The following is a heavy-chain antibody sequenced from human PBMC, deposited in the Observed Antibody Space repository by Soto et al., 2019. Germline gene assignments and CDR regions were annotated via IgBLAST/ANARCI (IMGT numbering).Heavy chain of an antibody. J-gene: IGHJ4*02. D-gene: IGHD3-10*01. CDR2: IYYSGST. CDR1: GGSISSYY. CDR3: AGMGRYYGSGSYYFDY. Sequence: PSETLSLTCTVSGGSISSYYWSWIRQPPGKGLEWIGYIYYSGSTNYNPSLKSRVTISVDTSKNQFSLKLSSVTAADTAVYYCAGMGRYYGSGSYYFDYWGQGTLVTSPQ. V-gene: IGHV4-59*01.